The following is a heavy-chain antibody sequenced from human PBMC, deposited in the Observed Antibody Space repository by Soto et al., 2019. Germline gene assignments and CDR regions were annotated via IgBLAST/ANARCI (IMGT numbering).Heavy chain of an antibody. J-gene: IGHJ5*02. CDR3: AKAFSGYEPNWFDP. CDR2: ISGSGGST. CDR1: EFNCGGYA. Sequence: PGGSMRLSCTAAEFNCGGYARSWVRQKPGKGLEWVSAISGSGGSTYYADSVKGRFTISRDNSKNTLYLQMNSLRAEDTAVYYCAKAFSGYEPNWFDPWGQGTLVTVSS. V-gene: IGHV3-23*01. D-gene: IGHD5-12*01.